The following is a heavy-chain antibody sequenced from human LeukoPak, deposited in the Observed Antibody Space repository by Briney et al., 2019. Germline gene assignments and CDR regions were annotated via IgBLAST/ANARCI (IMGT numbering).Heavy chain of an antibody. V-gene: IGHV3-21*01. Sequence: GGSLRLSCAASGFTFSSYSMNWVRQAPGKGLEWVSSISSSSSYIYYADSVKGRFAISRDNSKNTLFLQMNSLRAEDTAVYYCARSGRRELLRTYFDYWGQGTLVTVSP. CDR1: GFTFSSYS. CDR2: ISSSSSYI. J-gene: IGHJ4*02. D-gene: IGHD1-7*01. CDR3: ARSGRRELLRTYFDY.